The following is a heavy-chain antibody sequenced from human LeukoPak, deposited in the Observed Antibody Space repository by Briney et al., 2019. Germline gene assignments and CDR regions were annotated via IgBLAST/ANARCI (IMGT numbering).Heavy chain of an antibody. J-gene: IGHJ4*02. D-gene: IGHD1-26*01. CDR2: ISAYNGNA. Sequence: ASVKVSCKASGYTFTSYGISWVRQAPGQGLEWMGWISAYNGNADYAQKFQGRVTMTTDTSTSTAYMELRSLRSDDTAVYYCARGQHYPNLADYWGQGTLVTVSS. CDR1: GYTFTSYG. V-gene: IGHV1-18*01. CDR3: ARGQHYPNLADY.